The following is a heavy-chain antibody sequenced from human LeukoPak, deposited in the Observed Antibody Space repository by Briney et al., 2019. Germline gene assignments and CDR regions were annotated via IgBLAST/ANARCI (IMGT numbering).Heavy chain of an antibody. CDR1: GFTFSSYG. CDR3: AKMGVHGSYFDY. D-gene: IGHD1-26*01. J-gene: IGHJ4*02. V-gene: IGHV3-30*18. Sequence: GGSLRLSCAASGFTFSSYGMHWVRQAPGKGLEWVAVISYDGSNKYYADSVKGRFTISRDNSKNTLYLQMNSLRAEDTAVYYCAKMGVHGSYFDYWGQGTLVTVSS. CDR2: ISYDGSNK.